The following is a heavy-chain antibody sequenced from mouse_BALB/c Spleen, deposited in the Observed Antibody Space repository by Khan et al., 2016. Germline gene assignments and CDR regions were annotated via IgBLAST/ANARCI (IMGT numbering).Heavy chain of an antibody. CDR2: ITSYNGAT. V-gene: IGHV1S34*01. Sequence: LVKTGASVKISCKASGYSFTGYYMHWVKQSHGKSLEWIGYITSYNGATSYNQKFKGKATFTVDTSSSTAYMQCNSLTSEVSAVYYSASPFGSSYVGFAYWGQGTLVTVSA. J-gene: IGHJ3*01. D-gene: IGHD1-1*01. CDR3: ASPFGSSYVGFAY. CDR1: GYSFTGYY.